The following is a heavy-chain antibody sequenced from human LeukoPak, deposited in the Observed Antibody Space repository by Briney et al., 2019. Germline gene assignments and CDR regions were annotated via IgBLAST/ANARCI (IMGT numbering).Heavy chain of an antibody. D-gene: IGHD6-13*01. V-gene: IGHV3-74*01. CDR3: ARDWSSSFPFDY. CDR1: GLTFSSYA. J-gene: IGHJ4*02. Sequence: PGGSLRLSCVASGLTFSSYAMNWVRQAPGKGLVWVSRINTDGSSTSYADSVKGRFTISRDNAKNTLYLQMNSLRAEDTAVYYCARDWSSSFPFDYWGQGTLVTVSS. CDR2: INTDGSST.